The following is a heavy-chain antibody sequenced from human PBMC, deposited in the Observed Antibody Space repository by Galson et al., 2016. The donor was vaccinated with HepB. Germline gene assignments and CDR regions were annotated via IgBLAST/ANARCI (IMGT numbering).Heavy chain of an antibody. D-gene: IGHD3-10*01. Sequence: ETLSLTCPVSGYSISSNYYWGWIRQPPGKGLEWIGSVYHTGYTYDNPSVKNRVTISVDTSKNQFSLELTSVTAADTAIYYCARQSLTTMVWASPGPRKVPADKFDYWGQGSLVAVSS. CDR1: GYSISSNYY. CDR2: VYHTGYT. J-gene: IGHJ4*02. CDR3: ARQSLTTMVWASPGPRKVPADKFDY. V-gene: IGHV4-38-2*01.